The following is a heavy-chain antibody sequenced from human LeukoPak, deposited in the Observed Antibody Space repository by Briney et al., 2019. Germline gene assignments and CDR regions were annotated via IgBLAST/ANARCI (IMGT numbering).Heavy chain of an antibody. CDR3: AKVPYDYVWGSEFDY. CDR1: GFTFDDYA. CDR2: ISWNSGSI. J-gene: IGHJ4*02. V-gene: IGHV3-9*01. D-gene: IGHD3-16*01. Sequence: GGSLRLSCAASGFTFDDYAMHWVRQAPGKGLGWVSGISWNSGSIGYADSVKGRFTISRANAKNSLYLQMNSLRAEDTALYYCAKVPYDYVWGSEFDYWGQGTLVTVPS.